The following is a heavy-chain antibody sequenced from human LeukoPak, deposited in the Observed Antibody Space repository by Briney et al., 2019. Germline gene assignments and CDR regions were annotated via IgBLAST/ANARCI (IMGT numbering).Heavy chain of an antibody. J-gene: IGHJ4*02. Sequence: SVKVSCKASGGTFSSYAISWVRQAPGQGLEWMGGIIPIFGTANYAQKFQGRVTITADESTSTAYMELSSLRSEDTAVYYCAETYYYDSSGYYHFDYWGQGTLVTVSS. CDR3: AETYYYDSSGYYHFDY. CDR2: IIPIFGTA. V-gene: IGHV1-69*13. CDR1: GGTFSSYA. D-gene: IGHD3-22*01.